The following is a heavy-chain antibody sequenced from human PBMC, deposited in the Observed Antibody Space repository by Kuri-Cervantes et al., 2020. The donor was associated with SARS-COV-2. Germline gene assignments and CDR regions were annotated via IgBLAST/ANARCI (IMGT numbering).Heavy chain of an antibody. CDR1: GFTFSSYG. Sequence: GESLKISCAASGFTFSSYGMHWVRQAPGKGLEWVAFIRYDGSNKYYADSVKGRFTISRDNSKNTLYLQMNSLRAEDTAVYYCASRRGKEYRSSLGTWNFDLWGRGTLVTVSS. D-gene: IGHD6-6*01. CDR2: IRYDGSNK. J-gene: IGHJ2*01. CDR3: ASRRGKEYRSSLGTWNFDL. V-gene: IGHV3-30*02.